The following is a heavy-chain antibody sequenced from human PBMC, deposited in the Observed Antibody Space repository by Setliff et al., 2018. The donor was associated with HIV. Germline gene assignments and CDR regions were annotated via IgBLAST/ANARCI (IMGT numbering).Heavy chain of an antibody. CDR1: GGFINTNSYY. CDR3: VALSVVQTQAMELACFEP. D-gene: IGHD1-26*01. J-gene: IGHJ5*02. V-gene: IGHV4-39*02. Sequence: SETLSLTCNVSGGFINTNSYYWGWIRQPPGKKVEWIGNVFYSGTTYYSPSLKSRVTISVDTAKNHFSLRLSSVTAADTAVYFCVALSVVQTQAMELACFEPWGQGTPVTVSS. CDR2: VFYSGTT.